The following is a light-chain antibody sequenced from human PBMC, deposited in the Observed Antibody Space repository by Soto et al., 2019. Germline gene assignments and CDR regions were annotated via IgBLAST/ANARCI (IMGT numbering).Light chain of an antibody. V-gene: IGLV1-40*01. CDR1: SSNIGAGYD. CDR2: ANH. CDR3: QAWDNSLSGAV. Sequence: QSVLTQPPSVSGTPGQRVTISCTGSSSNIGAGYDVHWYQQLPGTAPKLLIYANHHRPSGVPDRFSGSKSGTAASLAISGLRAEDEADYYCQAWDNSLSGAVFGGGTKLTVL. J-gene: IGLJ3*02.